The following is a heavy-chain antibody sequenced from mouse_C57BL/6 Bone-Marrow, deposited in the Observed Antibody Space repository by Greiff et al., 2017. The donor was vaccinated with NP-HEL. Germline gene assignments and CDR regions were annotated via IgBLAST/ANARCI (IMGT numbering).Heavy chain of an antibody. J-gene: IGHJ2*01. Sequence: QVQLQQPGAELVKPGASVKVSCKASGYTFTSYWMHWVKQRPGQGLEWIGRIHPADSDTNYNQKVKGKATLTVDKSTSTAYMQLSSLTSEDSAVYYCTIITTVVATDYWGQGTTLTVSS. CDR3: TIITTVVATDY. D-gene: IGHD1-1*01. CDR2: IHPADSDT. V-gene: IGHV1-74*01. CDR1: GYTFTSYW.